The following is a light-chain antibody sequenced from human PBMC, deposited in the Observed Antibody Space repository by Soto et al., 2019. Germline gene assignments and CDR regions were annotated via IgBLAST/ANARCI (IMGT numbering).Light chain of an antibody. J-gene: IGKJ2*01. CDR3: QQSYITPYT. V-gene: IGKV1-39*01. Sequence: DIQITQAPSSLSGSVGGTVPITCRASQSICVPLNWYQQKPGKVPKLLIYAASNLHSGVPSRFSGSGSETDFALTISSLQPEDFATYYCQQSYITPYTFGQGTRLEIK. CDR1: QSICVP. CDR2: AAS.